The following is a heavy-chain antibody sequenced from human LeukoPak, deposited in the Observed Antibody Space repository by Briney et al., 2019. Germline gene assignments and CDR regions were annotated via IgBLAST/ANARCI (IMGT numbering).Heavy chain of an antibody. CDR1: GFTFSSYS. CDR3: ARDHGPGATGNDY. CDR2: ISSSSSRTI. V-gene: IGHV3-48*04. Sequence: GGSLRLSCAASGFTFSSYSMNWVRQAPGKGLEWVSYISSSSSRTIYYADSVKGRFTISRDNAKNSLYLQMNSLRAEDTAVYYCARDHGPGATGNDYWGQGTLVTVSS. J-gene: IGHJ4*02. D-gene: IGHD1-26*01.